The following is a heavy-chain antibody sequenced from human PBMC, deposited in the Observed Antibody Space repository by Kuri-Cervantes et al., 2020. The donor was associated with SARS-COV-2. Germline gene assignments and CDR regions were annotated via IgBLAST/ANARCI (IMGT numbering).Heavy chain of an antibody. CDR1: GFTFSSYA. Sequence: GESLKISCAASGFTFSSYAMHWVRQAPGKGLEWVAVISYDGSNKYYADSVKGRFTISRDNSKNTLYLQMHSLRAEDTAVYYCARDLGGGFDPWGHGALVTVSS. V-gene: IGHV3-30*04. CDR2: ISYDGSNK. J-gene: IGHJ5*02. CDR3: ARDLGGGFDP. D-gene: IGHD3-16*01.